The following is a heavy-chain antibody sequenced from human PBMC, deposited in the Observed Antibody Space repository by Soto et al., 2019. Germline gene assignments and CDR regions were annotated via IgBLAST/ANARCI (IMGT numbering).Heavy chain of an antibody. Sequence: QVQLVQSGGEVKKPGASVKVSCKASGYTFTSYGISWVRQAPGQGLEWMGWISGYNGKTNYAQKVQDRVTMTTDTPTGTVYMELGSLRSDDTAVYYWAREGGVRYFYYGMDVWGQGTTVTVSS. CDR2: ISGYNGKT. J-gene: IGHJ6*02. V-gene: IGHV1-18*01. CDR1: GYTFTSYG. CDR3: AREGGVRYFYYGMDV. D-gene: IGHD3-10*01.